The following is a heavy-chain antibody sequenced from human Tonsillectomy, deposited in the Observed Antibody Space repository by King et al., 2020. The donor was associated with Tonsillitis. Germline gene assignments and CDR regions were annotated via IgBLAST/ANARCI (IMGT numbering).Heavy chain of an antibody. CDR3: ARDEYSNYNDY. D-gene: IGHD4-11*01. CDR2: IIPILGIA. CDR1: GGTFSSYA. J-gene: IGHJ4*02. Sequence: FQLVQSGAEVKKPGSSVKVSCKASGGTFSSYAISWVRQAPGQGLEWMGRIIPILGIANYAQKFQGRVTITADISTSTAHMELSSLRSDDTAVYYCARDEYSNYNDYWGQGTLVTVSS. V-gene: IGHV1-69*04.